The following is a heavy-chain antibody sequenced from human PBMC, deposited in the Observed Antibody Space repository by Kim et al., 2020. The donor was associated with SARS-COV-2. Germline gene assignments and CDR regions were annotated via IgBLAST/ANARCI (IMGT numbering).Heavy chain of an antibody. CDR2: IYYSGST. Sequence: SETLSLTCTVSGGSISSYYWSWIRQPPGKGLEWIGYIYYSGSTNYNSSLKSRVTISVDTSKNQFSLKLSSVTAADTAVYYCARDPPLYSSSSSSYYYYGMDVWGQGTTVTVSS. CDR1: GGSISSYY. CDR3: ARDPPLYSSSSSSYYYYGMDV. J-gene: IGHJ6*02. V-gene: IGHV4-59*01. D-gene: IGHD6-6*01.